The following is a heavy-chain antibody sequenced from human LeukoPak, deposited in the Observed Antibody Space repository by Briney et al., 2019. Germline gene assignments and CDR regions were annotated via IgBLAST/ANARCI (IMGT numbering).Heavy chain of an antibody. Sequence: ASVKVSCKASGYTFTSYGISWVRQAPGQGLEWMGWISAYNGNTNYAQKLQGRVTMTTDTSTGTAYMELRSLRSDDTAVYYCARRGSGEQLYYFDYWGQGTLVTVSS. CDR2: ISAYNGNT. CDR1: GYTFTSYG. CDR3: ARRGSGEQLYYFDY. V-gene: IGHV1-18*01. J-gene: IGHJ4*02. D-gene: IGHD2-15*01.